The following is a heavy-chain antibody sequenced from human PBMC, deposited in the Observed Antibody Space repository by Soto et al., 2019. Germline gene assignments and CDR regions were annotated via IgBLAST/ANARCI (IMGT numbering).Heavy chain of an antibody. V-gene: IGHV4-34*01. CDR3: ARKGYYYGSGSYYRRRENWFDP. CDR1: GGSFSGYY. CDR2: INHSGST. J-gene: IGHJ5*02. D-gene: IGHD3-10*01. Sequence: SETLSLTCAVYGGSFSGYYWSWIRQPPGKGLERIGEINHSGSTNYNPSLKSRVTISVDTSKNQFSLKLSSVTAADTAVYYCARKGYYYGSGSYYRRRENWFDPWGQGTLVTVS.